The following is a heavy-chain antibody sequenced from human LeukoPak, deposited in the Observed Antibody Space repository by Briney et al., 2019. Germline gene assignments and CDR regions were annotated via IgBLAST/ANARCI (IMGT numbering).Heavy chain of an antibody. D-gene: IGHD2-8*02. CDR2: ISSSGSTI. CDR1: GFTFSSYE. J-gene: IGHJ6*03. V-gene: IGHV3-48*03. CDR3: ARDLILDYYMDV. Sequence: PGGSLRLSCAASGFTFSSYEMNWVRQAPGKGLEWVSYISSSGSTIYYADSVKGRFTISRDNAKNSLYLQMNSLRAEDTAVYYCARDLILDYYMDVWGKGTTVTVSS.